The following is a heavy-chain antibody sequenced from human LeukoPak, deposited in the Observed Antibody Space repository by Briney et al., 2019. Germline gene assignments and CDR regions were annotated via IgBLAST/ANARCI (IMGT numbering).Heavy chain of an antibody. J-gene: IGHJ5*02. CDR1: GFMISSNW. CDR3: AKEGRSLQTS. V-gene: IGHV3-7*03. D-gene: IGHD5-24*01. CDR2: VKEDGTET. Sequence: SGGSLRLACAADGFMISSNWMRWVRLAGGKGQEWEANVKEDGTETKDVDSLKGRFTISRDNAKNSLYLQMNSLRVEDTAVYYCAKEGRSLQTSWGQGTLVTVSS.